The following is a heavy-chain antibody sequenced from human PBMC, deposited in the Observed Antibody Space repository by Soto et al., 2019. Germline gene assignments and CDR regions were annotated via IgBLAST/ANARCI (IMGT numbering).Heavy chain of an antibody. Sequence: SQTLSLTCAISGDSVSSNSAAWNWIRQSPSRGLEWLGRTYYRSKWYNDYAVSVKSRITINPDTSKNQFSLQLNSVTPEDTAVYYYARETYSDIVVVVAATLVNAFDIWGQGTMVTVSS. J-gene: IGHJ3*02. CDR3: ARETYSDIVVVVAATLVNAFDI. CDR2: TYYRSKWYN. D-gene: IGHD2-15*01. CDR1: GDSVSSNSAA. V-gene: IGHV6-1*01.